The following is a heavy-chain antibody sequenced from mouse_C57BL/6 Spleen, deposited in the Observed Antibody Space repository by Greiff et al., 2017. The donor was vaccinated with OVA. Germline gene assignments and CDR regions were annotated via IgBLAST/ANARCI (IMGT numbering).Heavy chain of an antibody. V-gene: IGHV1-55*01. J-gene: IGHJ4*01. D-gene: IGHD2-4*01. CDR1: GYTFTSYW. CDR2: IYPGSGST. Sequence: VQLQQPGAELVKPGASVKMSCKASGYTFTSYWITWVKQRPGQGLEWIGDIYPGSGSTNYNEKFKSQATLTVDTSSSTAYMQLSSLTSEDSAVYYCARPYDSLYAMDYWGQGTSVTVSS. CDR3: ARPYDSLYAMDY.